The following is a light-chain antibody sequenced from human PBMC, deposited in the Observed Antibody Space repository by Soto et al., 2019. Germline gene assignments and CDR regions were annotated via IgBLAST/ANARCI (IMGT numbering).Light chain of an antibody. CDR2: KVS. V-gene: IGLV2-8*01. Sequence: QSALTQPPSASGSPGQSVTISCTGTSSDVGGYDFVSWYQQHPGKAPKLMIYKVSKRPSGLPDRFSGSKSGNTASLTVSGLQVEDEADYYCSSYAGSNNFVFGTGTKLTVL. CDR3: SSYAGSNNFV. J-gene: IGLJ1*01. CDR1: SSDVGGYDF.